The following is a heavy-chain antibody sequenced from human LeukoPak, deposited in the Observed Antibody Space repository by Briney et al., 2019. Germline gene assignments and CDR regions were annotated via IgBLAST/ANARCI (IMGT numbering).Heavy chain of an antibody. J-gene: IGHJ3*02. D-gene: IGHD2/OR15-2a*01. CDR3: LPLLSRPYVEAGFDI. Sequence: PGGSLRLSCAASGFTFSSYAMSWVRQAPGKGLEWVSYISSSSSYTKYADSVKGRFTISRDNARNSLYLQMNSLRAEDTAVYYCLPLLSRPYVEAGFDIWGQGTMVTVSS. CDR2: ISSSSSYT. V-gene: IGHV3-21*05. CDR1: GFTFSSYA.